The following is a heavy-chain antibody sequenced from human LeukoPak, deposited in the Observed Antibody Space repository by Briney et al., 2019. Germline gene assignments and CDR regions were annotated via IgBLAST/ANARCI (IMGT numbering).Heavy chain of an antibody. CDR1: GFTFDDYA. V-gene: IGHV3-21*01. D-gene: IGHD2/OR15-2a*01. J-gene: IGHJ6*02. CDR2: ISSSSSYI. Sequence: PGRSLRLSCAASGFTFDDYAMHWVRQAPGKGLEWVSSISSSSSYIYYADSVKGRFTISRDNAKNSLYLQMNSLRAEDTAVFYCARVPSGTSFYHGMDVWGRGTTVSVSS. CDR3: ARVPSGTSFYHGMDV.